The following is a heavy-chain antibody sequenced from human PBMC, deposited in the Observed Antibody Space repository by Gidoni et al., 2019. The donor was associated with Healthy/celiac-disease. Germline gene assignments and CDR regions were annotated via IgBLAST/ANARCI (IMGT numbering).Heavy chain of an antibody. CDR3: ARQIWDPYNWNYFDY. CDR2: ISSRSSYI. V-gene: IGHV3-21*01. J-gene: IGHJ4*02. Sequence: EVQLVESGGGLVKPGGSLRLSCAASGFTFSSYSMNWVRQAPGKGLEWVSSISSRSSYIYYADSVKGRFTISRDNAKNSLYLQMNSLRAEDTAVYYCARQIWDPYNWNYFDYWGQGTLVTVSS. D-gene: IGHD1-20*01. CDR1: GFTFSSYS.